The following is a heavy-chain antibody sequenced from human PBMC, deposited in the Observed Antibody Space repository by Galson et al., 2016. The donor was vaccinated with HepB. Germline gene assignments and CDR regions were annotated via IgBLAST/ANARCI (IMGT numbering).Heavy chain of an antibody. V-gene: IGHV1-18*04. CDR2: VSAYNGNT. D-gene: IGHD2-15*01. J-gene: IGHJ4*02. Sequence: SVKVSCKASGYTFFRHTINRGRQTPGQGLEWMGWVSAYNGNTDYAQNVRDRVALTTDTSTTTAYMELGDLTSDDTAIYYCARGGDKASLHLDFWGQGTLVAVSS. CDR1: GYTFFRHT. CDR3: ARGGDKASLHLDF.